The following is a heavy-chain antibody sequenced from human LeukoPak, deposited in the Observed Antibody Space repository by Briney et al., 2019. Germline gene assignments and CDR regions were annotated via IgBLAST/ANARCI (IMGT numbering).Heavy chain of an antibody. Sequence: GGSLRLSCAASGFTFSDYYMSWIRQAPGKGLEWVSYISSSGSTIYYADSVKGRFTISRDNAKNSLYLQMNSLRAEDTAVYYCARDTGEWYSSSSDLGGVFGYWGQGTLVTVSS. J-gene: IGHJ4*02. CDR1: GFTFSDYY. CDR3: ARDTGEWYSSSSDLGGVFGY. V-gene: IGHV3-11*01. D-gene: IGHD6-6*01. CDR2: ISSSGSTI.